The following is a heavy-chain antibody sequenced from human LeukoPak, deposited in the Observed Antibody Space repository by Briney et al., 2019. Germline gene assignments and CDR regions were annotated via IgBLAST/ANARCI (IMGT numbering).Heavy chain of an antibody. J-gene: IGHJ4*02. D-gene: IGHD3-10*01. CDR2: INHSGST. V-gene: IGHV4-30-2*01. Sequence: PSETLSLTCAVSGGSISSGGYSWSWIRQPPGKGLEWIGYINHSGSTYYNPSLKSRVTISVDRSKNQFSLKLSSVTAADTAVYYCASTYGSGSYYDYYFDYWGQGTLVTVSS. CDR1: GGSISSGGYS. CDR3: ASTYGSGSYYDYYFDY.